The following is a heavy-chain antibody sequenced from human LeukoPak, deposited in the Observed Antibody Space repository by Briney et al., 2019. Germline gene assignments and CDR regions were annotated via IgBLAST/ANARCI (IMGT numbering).Heavy chain of an antibody. CDR1: GYTFTSYA. J-gene: IGHJ4*02. CDR3: ARGSPYDYVWGSYRYFYYFDY. V-gene: IGHV7-4-1*02. Sequence: GASVKASCKASGYTFTSYAMNWVRQAPGQGLEWMGWINTNTGNPTYAQGFTGRFVFSLDTSVSTAYLQISSLKAEDTAVYYCARGSPYDYVWGSYRYFYYFDYWGQGTLVTVSS. CDR2: INTNTGNP. D-gene: IGHD3-16*02.